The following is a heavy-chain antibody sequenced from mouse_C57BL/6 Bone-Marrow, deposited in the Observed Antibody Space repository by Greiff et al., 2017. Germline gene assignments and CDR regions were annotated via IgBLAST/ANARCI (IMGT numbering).Heavy chain of an antibody. CDR3: ARPIYYGYDVQFAY. D-gene: IGHD2-2*01. Sequence: VQLQQSGPELVKPGASVKISCKASGYSFTDYNMNWVKQSNGKSLEWIGVINPNYGTPSYNQQFKGKATLTVDQSSSTAYVQLHSLTSEDSAVXYCARPIYYGYDVQFAYWGQGTLVTVSA. CDR2: INPNYGTP. V-gene: IGHV1-39*01. J-gene: IGHJ3*01. CDR1: GYSFTDYN.